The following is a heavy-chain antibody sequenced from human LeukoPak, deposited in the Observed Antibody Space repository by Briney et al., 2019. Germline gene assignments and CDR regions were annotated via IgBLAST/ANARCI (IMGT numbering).Heavy chain of an antibody. Sequence: SETLSLTGSVSGRSIISTRHGSDWLRPPPGKGLEWIGSVHYSGNTYYTQIPSLRSRVIISADTSKNQFSPEVTSVSAADTATYYCASRPHYYDFWGQGTLVTVSS. CDR1: GRSIISTRHG. CDR2: VHYSGNT. V-gene: IGHV4-39*01. CDR3: ASRPHYYDF. J-gene: IGHJ4*02.